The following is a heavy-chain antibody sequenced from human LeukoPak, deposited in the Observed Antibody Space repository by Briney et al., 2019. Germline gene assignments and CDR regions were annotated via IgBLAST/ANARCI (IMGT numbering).Heavy chain of an antibody. CDR2: IYYTGST. CDR3: ASAPNPFYFDF. V-gene: IGHV4-31*03. J-gene: IGHJ4*02. D-gene: IGHD2-15*01. CDR1: GGSINNGDLY. Sequence: SETLSLTCTVSGGSINNGDLYWSWIRHHPGAGLEWIGNIYYTGSTYYNPSLESRVTISVDTSKNQFSLTLNSVTAADTAVYYCASAPNPFYFDFWGQGTLVTVSA.